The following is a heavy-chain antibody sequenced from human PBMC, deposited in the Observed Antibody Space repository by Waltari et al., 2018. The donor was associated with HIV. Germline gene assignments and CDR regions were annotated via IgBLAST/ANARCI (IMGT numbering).Heavy chain of an antibody. CDR1: GGSFSGYY. CDR2: INHSGST. J-gene: IGHJ2*01. D-gene: IGHD1-26*01. Sequence: QVQLQQWGAGLLKPSETLSLTCAVYGGSFSGYYWSWIRQPPGKGLEWIGEINHSGSTNYNPSLKSRVTISVDTSKNQFSLKLSSVTAADTAVYYCASQNIVGATSYWYFDLWGRGTLVTVSS. CDR3: ASQNIVGATSYWYFDL. V-gene: IGHV4-34*01.